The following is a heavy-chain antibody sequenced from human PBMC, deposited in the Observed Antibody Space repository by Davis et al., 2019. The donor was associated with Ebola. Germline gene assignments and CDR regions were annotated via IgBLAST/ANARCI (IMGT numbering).Heavy chain of an antibody. CDR1: GYTFTGYY. V-gene: IGHV1-2*04. CDR2: INPNSGGT. Sequence: ASVKVSCKASGYTFTGYYMHWVRQAPGQGLEWMGWINPNSGGTNYAQKFQGWVTMTRDTSISTAYMELSRLRSDDTAVYYCARGFDYYDSSGYYNNWFDPRGQGTLVTVSS. D-gene: IGHD3-22*01. CDR3: ARGFDYYDSSGYYNNWFDP. J-gene: IGHJ5*02.